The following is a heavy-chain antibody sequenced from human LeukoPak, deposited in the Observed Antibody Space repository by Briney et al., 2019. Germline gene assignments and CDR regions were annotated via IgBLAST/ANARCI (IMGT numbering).Heavy chain of an antibody. Sequence: SSETLSLTCTVSGASISQSSYYWVWIRQPPGKGLEWIGSIYYSGSTYYDPSLQSRVTISLDTSKNQFSLKLSSVTAADTAVYYCARPAIAARPEDYWGQGTLVTVSS. J-gene: IGHJ4*02. CDR1: GASISQSSYY. V-gene: IGHV4-39*01. D-gene: IGHD6-6*01. CDR2: IYYSGST. CDR3: ARPAIAARPEDY.